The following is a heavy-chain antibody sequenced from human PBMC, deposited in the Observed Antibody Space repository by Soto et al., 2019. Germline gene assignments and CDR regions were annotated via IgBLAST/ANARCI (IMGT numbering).Heavy chain of an antibody. CDR2: INSDGSST. V-gene: IGHV3-74*01. J-gene: IGHJ4*02. D-gene: IGHD5-12*01. Sequence: EVQLVESGGGLVQPGGSLRLSCAASGFTFSSYWMHWVRQAPGKGLVWVSRINSDGSSTSYADSVKGRFTISRDNAKNTLYMQMNSLRAEVTAVYYCARAPTSISGYDPRPIDYWGQGTLVTVSS. CDR3: ARAPTSISGYDPRPIDY. CDR1: GFTFSSYW.